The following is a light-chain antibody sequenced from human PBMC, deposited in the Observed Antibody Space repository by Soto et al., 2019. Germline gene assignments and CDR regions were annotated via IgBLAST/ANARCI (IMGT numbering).Light chain of an antibody. CDR2: GAS. V-gene: IGKV3-20*01. CDR3: QQYGSSPET. J-gene: IGKJ1*01. Sequence: EIVLTQSPGTLSLSPGERATLSCRASQSVSSNYLAWYQQKPGQAPRLLIYGASSRATGTPDRFSGSGSGTDFTLTISRLAPEDFAVYYCQQYGSSPETFGQGTKVDIK. CDR1: QSVSSNY.